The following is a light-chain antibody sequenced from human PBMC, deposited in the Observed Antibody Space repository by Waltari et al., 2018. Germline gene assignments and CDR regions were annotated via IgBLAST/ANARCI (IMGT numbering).Light chain of an antibody. CDR1: SSDVGRYNL. CDR3: CSYAGSTTFPYV. J-gene: IGLJ1*01. Sequence: HSALAQPASVSGSPGQSITISCTGTSSDVGRYNLVSWYQQHLGKAPKVIIYEVTERPSGVSNRFSGSKSGNTASLTISGLQAEDEADYYCCSYAGSTTFPYVFGSGTKVTVL. CDR2: EVT. V-gene: IGLV2-23*02.